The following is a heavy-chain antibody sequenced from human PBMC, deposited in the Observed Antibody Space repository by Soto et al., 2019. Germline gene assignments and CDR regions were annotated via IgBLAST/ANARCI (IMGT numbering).Heavy chain of an antibody. CDR1: GSAFTSYD. Sequence: KETEASLKDSCKHSGSAFTSYDINWVPQATGQGLEWMGWMNPNSGNTGYAQKFQGRVTMTRNTSISTAYMELSSLRSEDTAVYYCARERAVAGFDYWGQGTLVTVSS. V-gene: IGHV1-8*01. CDR3: ARERAVAGFDY. CDR2: MNPNSGNT. D-gene: IGHD6-19*01. J-gene: IGHJ4*02.